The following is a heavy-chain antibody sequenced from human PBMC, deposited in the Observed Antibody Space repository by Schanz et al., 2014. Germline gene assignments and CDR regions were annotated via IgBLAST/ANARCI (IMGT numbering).Heavy chain of an antibody. V-gene: IGHV3-23*04. D-gene: IGHD1-26*01. J-gene: IGHJ4*02. CDR2: ILGLASTT. CDR1: GFTFGDYA. Sequence: EVQLVASGGGLVQPGGSLRLSCAASGFTFGDYAMSWVRQAPGKGPEWVSAILGLASTTYYADSMKGRFTVSRDNAENALYLQMNSLRAEDTGLYFCARGGSGSHYRLDYWGQGTLVTVSS. CDR3: ARGGSGSHYRLDY.